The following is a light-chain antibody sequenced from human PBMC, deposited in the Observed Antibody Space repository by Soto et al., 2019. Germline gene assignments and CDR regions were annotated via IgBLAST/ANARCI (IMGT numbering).Light chain of an antibody. CDR2: DAS. CDR3: QQYTSYWT. CDR1: QSISSY. Sequence: IQMTQAPSSLSASVGDRVTITCRASQSISSYLNWYQQKPGKAPKLLIYDASTLEDGVPSRFSGSGSGTEFTLSISSLHTDDYATYYCQQYTSYWTFGQGTKVDIK. V-gene: IGKV1-5*01. J-gene: IGKJ1*01.